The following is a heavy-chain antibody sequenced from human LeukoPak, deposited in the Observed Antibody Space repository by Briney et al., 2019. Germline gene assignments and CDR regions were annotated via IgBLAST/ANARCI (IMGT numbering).Heavy chain of an antibody. CDR2: ISWNSGSI. V-gene: IGHV3-9*01. D-gene: IGHD6-13*01. J-gene: IGHJ4*02. CDR1: GFTFDDYA. Sequence: GRSLRLSCAASGFTFDDYAMHWVRQAPGKGLEWVSGISWNSGSIGYADSVKGRFTISRDNAKNSLYLQMNSLRAEDTAVYYCARDPWEEVYSSSWYYFDYWGQGTLVTVSS. CDR3: ARDPWEEVYSSSWYYFDY.